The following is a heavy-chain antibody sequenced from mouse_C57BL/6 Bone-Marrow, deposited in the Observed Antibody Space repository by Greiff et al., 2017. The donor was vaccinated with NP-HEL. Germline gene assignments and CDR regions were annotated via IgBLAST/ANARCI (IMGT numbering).Heavy chain of an antibody. V-gene: IGHV14-4*01. CDR2: IDPENGDT. D-gene: IGHD1-1*01. J-gene: IGHJ4*01. Sequence: VQLKESGAELVRPGASVKLSCTASGFNIKDDYMHWVKQRPEQGLEWIGWIDPENGDTEYASKFQGKATITADTSSNTAYLQLSSLTSEDTAVYYCTTLGSSYAMDYWGQGTSVTVSS. CDR1: GFNIKDDY. CDR3: TTLGSSYAMDY.